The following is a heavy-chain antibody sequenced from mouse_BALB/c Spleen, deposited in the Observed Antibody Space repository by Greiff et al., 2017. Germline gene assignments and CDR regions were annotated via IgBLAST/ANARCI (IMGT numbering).Heavy chain of an antibody. J-gene: IGHJ4*01. Sequence: EVQGVESGGGLVKPGGSLKLSCAASGFTFSSYTMSWVRQTPEKRLEWVATISSGGSYTYYPDSVKGRFTISRDNAKNTLYLQMSSLKSEDTAMYYCTRDYDGPYAMDYWGQGTSVTVSS. V-gene: IGHV5-6-4*01. D-gene: IGHD2-3*01. CDR1: GFTFSSYT. CDR2: ISSGGSYT. CDR3: TRDYDGPYAMDY.